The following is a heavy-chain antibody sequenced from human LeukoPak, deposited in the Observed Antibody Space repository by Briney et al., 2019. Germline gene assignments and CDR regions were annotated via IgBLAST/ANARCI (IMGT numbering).Heavy chain of an antibody. CDR3: ARLGYYYDSSGYYYGGYFDY. CDR2: IYYSGST. D-gene: IGHD3-22*01. CDR1: GGSISSYY. V-gene: IGHV4-59*01. J-gene: IGHJ4*02. Sequence: PSETLSLSCIVSGGSISSYYWSWIRQPPGKGLEWIGYIYYSGSTNYNPSLKSRVTISVDTSKNQFSLKLSSVTAADTAVYYCARLGYYYDSSGYYYGGYFDYWGQGTLVTVSS.